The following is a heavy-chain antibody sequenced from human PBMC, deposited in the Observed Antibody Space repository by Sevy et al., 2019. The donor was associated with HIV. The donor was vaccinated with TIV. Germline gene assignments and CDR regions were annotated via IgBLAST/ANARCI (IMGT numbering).Heavy chain of an antibody. V-gene: IGHV4-61*02. CDR1: GGSISSGNYY. Sequence: SETLSLTCTVSGGSISSGNYYWSWIRQPAGKGLEWIGRFYTSGGTNYNPSLKSRVTTSVDTSKNQFSLKLSSVTAADTAVYYCARESGDCSSTSCYEGVFDYWGQGTLVTVSS. J-gene: IGHJ4*02. CDR2: FYTSGGT. CDR3: ARESGDCSSTSCYEGVFDY. D-gene: IGHD2-2*01.